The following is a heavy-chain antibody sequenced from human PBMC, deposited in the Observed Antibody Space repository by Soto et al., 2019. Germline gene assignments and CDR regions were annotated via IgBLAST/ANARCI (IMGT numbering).Heavy chain of an antibody. Sequence: EVQLLESGGGVVQPGGSLRLSCAASGFSFSGYVISWVRQAPGKGMEWVSVSGFSGGSRFYADSVKGRFTVSRDISKNTVYLQMNSLRAEDTAVYYCAKSQDEMATNSMVDLWGQGTLVTVSS. CDR3: AKSQDEMATNSMVDL. CDR1: GFSFSGYV. J-gene: IGHJ5*02. D-gene: IGHD5-12*01. V-gene: IGHV3-23*01. CDR2: SGFSGGSR.